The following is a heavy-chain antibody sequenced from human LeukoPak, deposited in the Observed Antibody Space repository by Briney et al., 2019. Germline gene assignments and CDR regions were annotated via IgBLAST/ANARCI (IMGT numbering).Heavy chain of an antibody. Sequence: GGSLRLSCAASGFTFSSYSMNWVRQAPGKGLECVSYISSSSSTIYYADSVKGRFTISRDNAKNSLYLQMNSLRAEDTAVYYCARATYYYGSGSYFVGDYWGQGTLVTVSS. D-gene: IGHD3-10*01. CDR3: ARATYYYGSGSYFVGDY. J-gene: IGHJ4*02. CDR1: GFTFSSYS. CDR2: ISSSSSTI. V-gene: IGHV3-48*01.